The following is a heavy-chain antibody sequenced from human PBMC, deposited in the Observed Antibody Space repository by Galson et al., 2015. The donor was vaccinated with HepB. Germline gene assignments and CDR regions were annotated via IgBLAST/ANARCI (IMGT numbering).Heavy chain of an antibody. CDR3: ARPESLRFLEWLLSQ. Sequence: SVKVSCKASGYTFTSYAMHWVRQAPGQRLEWMGWINAGNGNTKYSQKFQGRVTITRDTSASTAYMELSSLRSEDTAVYYCARPESLRFLEWLLSQWGQGTLVTVSS. J-gene: IGHJ4*02. D-gene: IGHD3-3*01. CDR2: INAGNGNT. V-gene: IGHV1-3*01. CDR1: GYTFTSYA.